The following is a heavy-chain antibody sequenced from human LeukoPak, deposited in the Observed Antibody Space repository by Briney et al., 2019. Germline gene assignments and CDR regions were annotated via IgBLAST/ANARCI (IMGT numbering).Heavy chain of an antibody. D-gene: IGHD3-22*01. Sequence: GGSLRLSCAASGFTFSSYWMSWVRQAPGKGLEWVANIKQDGSEKYYVDSVKGRFTISRDNAKNSLYLQMNSLRAEDTAVYYCARARRDYYDSSGYYSVWGQGTLVTVSS. V-gene: IGHV3-7*03. J-gene: IGHJ4*02. CDR2: IKQDGSEK. CDR3: ARARRDYYDSSGYYSV. CDR1: GFTFSSYW.